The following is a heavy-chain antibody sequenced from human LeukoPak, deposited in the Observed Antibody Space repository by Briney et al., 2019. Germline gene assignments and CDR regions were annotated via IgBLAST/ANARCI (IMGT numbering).Heavy chain of an antibody. CDR2: IYISGST. D-gene: IGHD1-1*01. Sequence: PSETLSLTCTVPGGSISSYYWSWIRKPAGKGLEWIGRIYISGSTNYNPSLKSRVTMSVDTSKNQFSLKLSSVTAADTAVYYCARDRGTWNDDGFDYWGQGTLVTVSS. CDR3: ARDRGTWNDDGFDY. V-gene: IGHV4-4*07. CDR1: GGSISSYY. J-gene: IGHJ4*02.